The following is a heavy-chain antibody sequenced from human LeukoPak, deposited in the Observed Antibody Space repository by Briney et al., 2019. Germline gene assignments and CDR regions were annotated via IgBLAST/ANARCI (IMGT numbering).Heavy chain of an antibody. CDR3: AKVKTNNPGGDY. D-gene: IGHD1-1*01. CDR2: ISYDGSNK. Sequence: GGSLRLSCAASGFTFSSYGMHWVRQAPGKGLEWVAVISYDGSNKYYADSVKGRFTISRDNSKNTLYLQMNSLRAEDTAVYYCAKVKTNNPGGDYWGQGTLVTVSS. J-gene: IGHJ4*02. V-gene: IGHV3-30*18. CDR1: GFTFSSYG.